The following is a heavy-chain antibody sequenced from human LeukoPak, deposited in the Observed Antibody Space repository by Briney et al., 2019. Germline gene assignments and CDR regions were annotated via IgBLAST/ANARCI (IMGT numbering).Heavy chain of an antibody. CDR3: AKGIAAAGPYFDY. J-gene: IGHJ4*02. CDR1: GVTFSSYA. Sequence: GGSLRLSCAASGVTFSSYAMSWVRQAPGKGLEWVSAISGGGSSTYYADSVKGRFTISRDNSKNTLYLQMNSLRAEDTAIYYCAKGIAAAGPYFDYWGQGTLVTVSS. V-gene: IGHV3-23*01. CDR2: ISGGGSST. D-gene: IGHD6-13*01.